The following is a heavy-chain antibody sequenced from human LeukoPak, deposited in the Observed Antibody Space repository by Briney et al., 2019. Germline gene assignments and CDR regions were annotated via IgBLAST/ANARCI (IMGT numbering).Heavy chain of an antibody. CDR3: AKDTWEAGCSSSWYGDAFDI. Sequence: GGSLKLSCAASGFTFSSYAMSWVRQAPGKGLEWVSAISGSGGSTYYADSVKGRFTISRDNSKNTLYLQMNSLRAEDTAVYYCAKDTWEAGCSSSWYGDAFDIWGQGTMVTVSS. CDR2: ISGSGGST. D-gene: IGHD6-13*01. V-gene: IGHV3-23*01. CDR1: GFTFSSYA. J-gene: IGHJ3*02.